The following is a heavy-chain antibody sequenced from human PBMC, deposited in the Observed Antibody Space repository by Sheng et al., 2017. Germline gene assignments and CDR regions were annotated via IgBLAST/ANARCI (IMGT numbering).Heavy chain of an antibody. V-gene: IGHV4-34*01. Sequence: QVQLQQWGAGLLKPSETLSLTCAVYGGSFSGYYWSWIRQPPGKGLEWIGEINHSGSTNYNPSLKSRVTISVDTSKNQFSLKLSSVTAADTAVYYCARVGRGSYAYWGQGTLVTVSS. CDR2: INHSGST. D-gene: IGHD1-26*01. J-gene: IGHJ4*02. CDR3: ARVGRGSYAY. CDR1: GGSFSGYY.